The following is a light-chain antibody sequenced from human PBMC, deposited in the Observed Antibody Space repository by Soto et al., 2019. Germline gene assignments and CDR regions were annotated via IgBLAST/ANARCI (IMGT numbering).Light chain of an antibody. V-gene: IGLV2-14*03. J-gene: IGLJ2*01. CDR2: DVS. CDR3: SSYTSSITLV. CDR1: SSDVGGSDY. Sequence: QSALTQPASVSGSPGQSITISCTGTSSDVGGSDYVSWYQQHPGKAPKLMIYDVSNRPSGVSNRFSGSKSGNTASLTISGLQAEDEADYYCSSYTSSITLVFGGGTQLTVL.